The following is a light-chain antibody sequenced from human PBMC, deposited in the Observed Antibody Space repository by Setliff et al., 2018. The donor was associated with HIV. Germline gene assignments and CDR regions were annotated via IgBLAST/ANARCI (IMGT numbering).Light chain of an antibody. CDR1: SSDIGSYNF. CDR2: EVN. V-gene: IGLV2-14*01. J-gene: IGLJ1*01. CDR3: SSYTVSNALYV. Sequence: QSALTQPASVSGSPGQSITISCTGTSSDIGSYNFVSWYQQYPGKAPKLMIYEVNNRPSGVSPRFSGSKSGNTASLNISGLQSEDEADYYCSSYTVSNALYVFGPGTKVTVL.